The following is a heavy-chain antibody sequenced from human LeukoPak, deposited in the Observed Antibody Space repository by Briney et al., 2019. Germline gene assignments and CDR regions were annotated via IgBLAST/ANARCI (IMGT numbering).Heavy chain of an antibody. D-gene: IGHD1-26*01. Sequence: GGSLRLSCAASGFTFSGSAMHWVRQASGKGLEWVGRIRSKANSYATAYAASVKGRFTISRDDSKNTAYLQMNSLKTEDTAVYYCTRHGGATMGSYYYYYMDVWGKGTTVTVSS. CDR1: GFTFSGSA. J-gene: IGHJ6*03. CDR3: TRHGGATMGSYYYYYMDV. CDR2: IRSKANSYAT. V-gene: IGHV3-73*01.